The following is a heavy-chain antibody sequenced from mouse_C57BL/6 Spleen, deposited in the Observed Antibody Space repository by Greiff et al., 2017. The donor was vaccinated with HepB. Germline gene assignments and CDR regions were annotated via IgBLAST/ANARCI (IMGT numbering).Heavy chain of an antibody. CDR3: ASGVTTRYFDV. Sequence: VQLQQSGPELVKPGASVKISCKASGYAFSSSWMNWVKQRPGKGLEWIGRIYPGDGDTNYNGKFKGKATLTADKSSSTAYMQLSSLTSEDSAVYFCASGVTTRYFDVWGTGTTVTVSS. CDR2: IYPGDGDT. V-gene: IGHV1-82*01. D-gene: IGHD2-2*01. CDR1: GYAFSSSW. J-gene: IGHJ1*03.